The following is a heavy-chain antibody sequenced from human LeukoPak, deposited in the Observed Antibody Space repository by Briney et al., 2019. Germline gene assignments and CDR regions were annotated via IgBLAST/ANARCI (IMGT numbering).Heavy chain of an antibody. CDR3: ARKVGRVTIFGVVTPYYFDY. D-gene: IGHD3-3*01. CDR1: GGSFSGYY. V-gene: IGHV4-34*01. J-gene: IGHJ4*02. CDR2: INHSGST. Sequence: PSETLSLTCAVYGGSFSGYYWSWIRQPPGEGLEWIGEINHSGSTNYNPSLKSRVTISVDTSKNQFSLKLSSVTAADTAVYYCARKVGRVTIFGVVTPYYFDYWGQGTLVTVSS.